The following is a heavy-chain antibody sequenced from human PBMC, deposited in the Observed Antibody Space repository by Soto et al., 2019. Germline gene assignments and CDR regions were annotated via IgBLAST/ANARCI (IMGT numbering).Heavy chain of an antibody. CDR2: IYPGDSDT. CDR1: GYRFTIYW. J-gene: IGHJ5*02. Sequence: GESLKTSRDGPGYRFTIYWIGLVPPMPGKGLEWMGIIYPGDSDTIYSPSFQGQVTISADKSISTAYLQWSSLKASDTAMYYCARRLTGGHNWFDPWGQGTLVTVSS. D-gene: IGHD7-27*01. CDR3: ARRLTGGHNWFDP. V-gene: IGHV5-51*01.